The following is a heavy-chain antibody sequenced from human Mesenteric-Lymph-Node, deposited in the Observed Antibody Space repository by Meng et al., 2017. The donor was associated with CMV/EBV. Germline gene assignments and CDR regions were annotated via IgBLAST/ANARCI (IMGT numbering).Heavy chain of an antibody. CDR3: ARDRDYYDSSGSFGAFDV. CDR1: GFTFSDYS. J-gene: IGHJ3*01. Sequence: GGSLRLSCTASGFTFSDYSMNWVRQAPGKGLEWVSSISSNEYTYSADLVRGRFTISRDNSKNTLYLQMNSLRAEDTAVYYCARDRDYYDSSGSFGAFDVWGQGAMVTVSS. V-gene: IGHV3-21*04. CDR2: ISSNEYT. D-gene: IGHD3-22*01.